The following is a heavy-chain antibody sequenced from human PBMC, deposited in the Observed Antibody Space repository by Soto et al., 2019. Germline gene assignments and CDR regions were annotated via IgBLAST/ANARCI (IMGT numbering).Heavy chain of an antibody. CDR1: GYIFTDHL. V-gene: IGHV1-69*13. J-gene: IGHJ6*02. CDR2: IIPIFGTP. D-gene: IGHD2-2*01. CDR3: ARERSVGYCITTTCPKPFYYYAMDV. Sequence: GASVKVSCKTSGYIFTDHLIHWVRQAPGQGLEWMGGIIPIFGTPDYAQKFQGRVTITADESTRTASMELSSLRSDDTAVYYCARERSVGYCITTTCPKPFYYYAMDVWGQGTTVTVSS.